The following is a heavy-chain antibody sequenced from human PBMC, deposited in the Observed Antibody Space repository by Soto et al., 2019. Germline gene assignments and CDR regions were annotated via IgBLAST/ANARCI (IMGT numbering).Heavy chain of an antibody. V-gene: IGHV3-23*01. CDR1: GFTFSSYA. CDR2: ISGSGGST. Sequence: GGSLSLSCAASGFTFSSYAMSWVRQAPGKGLEWVSAISGSGGSTYYADSVKGRFTISRDNSKNTLYLQMNSLRAEDTAVYYCAKEVSYYYDSSGPFDYWGQGTLVTVSS. CDR3: AKEVSYYYDSSGPFDY. J-gene: IGHJ4*02. D-gene: IGHD3-22*01.